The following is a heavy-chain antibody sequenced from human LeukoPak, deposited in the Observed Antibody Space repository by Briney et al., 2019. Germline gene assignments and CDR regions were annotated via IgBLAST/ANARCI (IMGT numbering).Heavy chain of an antibody. CDR2: INPNSGGT. CDR1: GYTFTSYY. J-gene: IGHJ4*02. V-gene: IGHV1-2*02. D-gene: IGHD3-22*01. CDR3: AREGRGDSSGYYKGH. Sequence: ASVKVSCKASGYTFTSYYMHWVRQAPGQGLEWMGWINPNSGGTRYAQKFQGRVSMTRDTSISTAHMELSRLKSDDTAVYYCAREGRGDSSGYYKGHWGQGTLVTVSS.